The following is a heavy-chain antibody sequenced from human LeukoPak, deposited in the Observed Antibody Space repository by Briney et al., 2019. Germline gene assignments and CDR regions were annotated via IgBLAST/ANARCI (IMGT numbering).Heavy chain of an antibody. D-gene: IGHD1-1*01. CDR3: LGQLPADLDV. CDR2: INHSGST. CDR1: GGSFSGYF. J-gene: IGHJ4*02. V-gene: IGHV4-34*01. Sequence: SETLSLTCAVYGGSFSGYFWSWIRQPPGKGLEWIGEINHSGSTNYNPSLKSRVTISVDTSKNHFSLRLSSVTAADTAVYFCLGQLPADLDVWGQGMLVTVSS.